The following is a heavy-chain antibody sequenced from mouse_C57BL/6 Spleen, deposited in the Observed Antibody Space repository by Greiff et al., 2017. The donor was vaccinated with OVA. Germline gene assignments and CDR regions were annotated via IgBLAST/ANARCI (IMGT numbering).Heavy chain of an antibody. CDR1: GYAFSSYW. Sequence: QVQLQQSGAELVKPGASVKISCKASGYAFSSYWMNWVKQRPGKGLEWIGQIYPGDGDTNYNGKFKGKATLTADKSSSTAYMQLSSLTSEDSAVYVCARSYDYDDWYVDVWGTGTTVTVSS. D-gene: IGHD2-4*01. V-gene: IGHV1-80*01. CDR3: ARSYDYDDWYVDV. CDR2: IYPGDGDT. J-gene: IGHJ1*03.